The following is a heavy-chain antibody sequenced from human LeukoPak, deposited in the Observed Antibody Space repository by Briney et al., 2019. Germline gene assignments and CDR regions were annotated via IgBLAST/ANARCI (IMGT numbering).Heavy chain of an antibody. CDR2: IYYSGST. Sequence: SETLPLTCTVSGGSISSYYWSWIRQPPGKGLEWIGYIYYSGSTNYNPSLKSRVTISVDTSKNQFSLKLSSVTAADTAVYYCARESEMATIFDYWGQGTLVTVSS. J-gene: IGHJ4*02. D-gene: IGHD5-24*01. CDR3: ARESEMATIFDY. CDR1: GGSISSYY. V-gene: IGHV4-59*01.